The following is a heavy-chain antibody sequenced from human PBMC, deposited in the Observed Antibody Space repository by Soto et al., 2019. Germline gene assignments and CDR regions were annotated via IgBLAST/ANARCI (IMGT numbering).Heavy chain of an antibody. CDR2: ITGSGGGT. J-gene: IGHJ4*02. Sequence: EVQLLESGGGLVQPGGSLRLSCAASGFTFTTYAMSWVRQAPGKGLEWVSSITGSGGGTYYADSVKGRFTISRDNSKNTLYLQMNSLRAEDTALYYCAKGCLTVAGTSCSWGQGAQVTVPS. V-gene: IGHV3-23*01. CDR3: AKGCLTVAGTSCS. D-gene: IGHD6-19*01. CDR1: GFTFTTYA.